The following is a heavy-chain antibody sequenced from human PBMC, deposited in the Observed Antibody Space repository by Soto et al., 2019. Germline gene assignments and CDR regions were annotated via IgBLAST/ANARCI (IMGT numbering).Heavy chain of an antibody. CDR2: IYPGGSDV. D-gene: IGHD3-16*01. CDR3: ARVPSVVTPGNDYFGLDG. Sequence: RGESLKISCEASGYSFPNYWIGWVRQMPGRGLEYMGIIYPGGSDVRYSPSFQGQVTISADKSISTAYLQWSSLEASDTAIYYCARVPSVVTPGNDYFGLDGWGQGTTVTVSS. J-gene: IGHJ6*02. V-gene: IGHV5-51*01. CDR1: GYSFPNYW.